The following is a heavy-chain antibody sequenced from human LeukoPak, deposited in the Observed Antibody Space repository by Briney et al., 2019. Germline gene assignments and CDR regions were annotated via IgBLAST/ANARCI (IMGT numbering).Heavy chain of an antibody. V-gene: IGHV1-2*02. D-gene: IGHD2-21*01. CDR1: GYTFTGYY. J-gene: IGHJ3*02. CDR3: SRVDCRRDAFDI. Sequence: ASVKVSCKASGYTFTGYYLHWVRQAPGQGLEWMGWINPNSGGTNYAQKFQGRVTVTRDTSISTAYMELSRLRSDGTAVYYCSRVDCRRDAFDIWGQGTMVTVSS. CDR2: INPNSGGT.